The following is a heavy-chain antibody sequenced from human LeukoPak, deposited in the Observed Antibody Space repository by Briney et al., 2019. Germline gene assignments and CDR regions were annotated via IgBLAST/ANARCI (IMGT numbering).Heavy chain of an antibody. CDR3: ARVTIFGVVFDP. Sequence: PSETLSLTCAVYGGSFSGYYWSWIRQPPGKGLEWIGEINHSGSTNYNPSLKSRVTISVDTSKNQFSLKLSSVTAADTAVYYCARVTIFGVVFDPWGQGTLVTVSS. J-gene: IGHJ5*02. CDR2: INHSGST. V-gene: IGHV4-34*01. D-gene: IGHD3-3*01. CDR1: GGSFSGYY.